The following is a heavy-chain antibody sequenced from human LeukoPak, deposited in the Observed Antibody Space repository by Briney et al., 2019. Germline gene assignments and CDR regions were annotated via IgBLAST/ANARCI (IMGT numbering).Heavy chain of an antibody. V-gene: IGHV1-69*02. D-gene: IGHD3-10*01. Sequence: GASVKVSCKASGGTLNSYTINWVRQAPGEGLEWMGTIIPAFGIPNYAQRLQDRVTITADKSTSTAYMELSSLRSEDTAVYYCAREFWGTMVRGAAMDVWGQGTTVTVSS. CDR1: GGTLNSYT. CDR2: IIPAFGIP. J-gene: IGHJ6*02. CDR3: AREFWGTMVRGAAMDV.